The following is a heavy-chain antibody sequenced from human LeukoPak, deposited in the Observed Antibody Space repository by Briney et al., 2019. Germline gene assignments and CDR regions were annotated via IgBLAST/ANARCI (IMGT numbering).Heavy chain of an antibody. V-gene: IGHV1-69*06. CDR1: GGTFSSYA. Sequence: ASVKVSCKASGGTFSSYAISWVRQAPGQGLGWMGGIIPIFGTANYAQKFQGRVTITADKSTSTAYMELSSLRSEDTAVYYCARPTYYGSGSYWFDPWGQGTLVTVSS. J-gene: IGHJ5*02. CDR3: ARPTYYGSGSYWFDP. D-gene: IGHD3-10*01. CDR2: IIPIFGTA.